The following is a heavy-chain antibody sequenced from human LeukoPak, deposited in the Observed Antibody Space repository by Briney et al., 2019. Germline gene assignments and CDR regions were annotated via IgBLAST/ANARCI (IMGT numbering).Heavy chain of an antibody. D-gene: IGHD2-2*01. CDR1: GFTFSSYA. CDR3: ARGYCSSTSCPIDY. CDR2: ISSSSSYI. Sequence: GGSLRLSCAASGFTFSSYAMSWVRQAPGKGLEWVSSISSSSSYIYYADSVKGRITISRDNAKNSLYLQMNSLRAEDTAVYYCARGYCSSTSCPIDYWGQGTLVTVSS. V-gene: IGHV3-21*01. J-gene: IGHJ4*02.